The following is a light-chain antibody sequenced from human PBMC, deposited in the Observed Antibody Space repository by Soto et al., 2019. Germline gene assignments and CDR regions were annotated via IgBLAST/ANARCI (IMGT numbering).Light chain of an antibody. CDR3: QQYNNYPWT. CDR1: QSISSW. CDR2: KAS. V-gene: IGKV1-5*03. J-gene: IGKJ1*01. Sequence: DIPMTQSPSTLSASVGDRVTITCRASQSISSWLAWYQQKSGKAPKLLIYKASSLESGVPSRFSCSGSGTGFTLTISSLQPDDFATYYCQQYNNYPWTFGQGTKVEIK.